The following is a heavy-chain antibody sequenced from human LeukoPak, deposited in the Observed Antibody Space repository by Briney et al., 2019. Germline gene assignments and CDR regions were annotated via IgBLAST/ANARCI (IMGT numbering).Heavy chain of an antibody. Sequence: PGGSLRLSCAASGFTFSTYAMSWVRQAAGKGLEWVSLISGSGGGTYYADSVKGRFTISRDNSKNTLYLQMNSLRAEDTAVYYCARDLRRYYDILTGNDIDYWGQGTLVTVPS. CDR1: GFTFSTYA. J-gene: IGHJ4*02. CDR2: ISGSGGGT. CDR3: ARDLRRYYDILTGNDIDY. D-gene: IGHD3-9*01. V-gene: IGHV3-23*01.